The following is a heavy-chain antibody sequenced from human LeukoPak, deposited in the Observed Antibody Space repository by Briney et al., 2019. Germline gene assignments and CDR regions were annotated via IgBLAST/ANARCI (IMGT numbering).Heavy chain of an antibody. D-gene: IGHD5-12*01. V-gene: IGHV3-30*04. CDR2: ISYDGSNK. J-gene: IGHJ3*02. Sequence: GRSLRLSCAASGFTFSSYAMHWVRQAPGKGLEWVAVISYDGSNKYYADSVKGRFTISRDNSKNTLYLQMNSLRAEDTAVYYCARVVATITFDAFDIWGQGTMVTVSS. CDR1: GFTFSSYA. CDR3: ARVVATITFDAFDI.